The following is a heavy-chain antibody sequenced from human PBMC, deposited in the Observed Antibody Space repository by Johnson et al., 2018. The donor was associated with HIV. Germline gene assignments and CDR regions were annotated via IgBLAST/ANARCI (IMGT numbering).Heavy chain of an antibody. CDR1: GFTFSDYY. CDR3: ARGVVPDPFDI. Sequence: QVQLVESGGGLVKPGGSLRLSCAASGFTFSDYYMSWIRQAPGKGLECVSYISSSGSTGYADAVKCRFTISRDNAKNSLYLQMKSLSAEDTALYYCARGVVPDPFDIWGQGTMVTVSS. D-gene: IGHD2-15*01. V-gene: IGHV3-11*01. CDR2: ISSSGST. J-gene: IGHJ3*02.